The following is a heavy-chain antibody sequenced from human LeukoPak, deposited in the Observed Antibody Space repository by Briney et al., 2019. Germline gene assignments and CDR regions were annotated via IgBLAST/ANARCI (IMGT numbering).Heavy chain of an antibody. V-gene: IGHV3-48*01. D-gene: IGHD5-18*01. J-gene: IGHJ4*02. CDR2: ISSSSRTI. CDR3: SAGDSYGEGFDY. Sequence: GGSLRLSCAASGFRFSSSSMNWVRQAPGKGLEWISFISSSSRTIYYADSVKGRFTISRDNAKNSLYLQVKSLRAEDTAVYYCSAGDSYGEGFDYWGQGTLDTVSS. CDR1: GFRFSSSS.